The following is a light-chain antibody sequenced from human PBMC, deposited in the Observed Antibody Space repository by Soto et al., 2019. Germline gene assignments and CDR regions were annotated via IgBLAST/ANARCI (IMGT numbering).Light chain of an antibody. Sequence: DIQMTQSPSAMSASVGDRVTITCRASQNIGSSLAWFQQKPGKVPKRLIHTTSTLESGVPSRFSGSGSVTVSTPTISTLQLEDSATYSCPQHERSPSTFAPGTKVHIK. CDR3: PQHERSPST. CDR1: QNIGSS. CDR2: TTS. V-gene: IGKV1-17*03. J-gene: IGKJ3*01.